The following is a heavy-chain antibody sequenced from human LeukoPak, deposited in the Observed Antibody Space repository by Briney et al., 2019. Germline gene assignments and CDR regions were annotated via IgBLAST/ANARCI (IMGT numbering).Heavy chain of an antibody. CDR2: ISSSSSYI. CDR1: GFTFSSYA. V-gene: IGHV3-21*01. CDR3: ARDLRIAAAGIFDY. Sequence: PGGSLRLSCAASGFTFSSYAMSWVRQAPGKGLEWVSSISSSSSYIYYADSVKGRFTISRDNAKNSLYLQMNSLRAEDTAVYYCARDLRIAAAGIFDYWGQGTLVTVSS. J-gene: IGHJ4*02. D-gene: IGHD6-13*01.